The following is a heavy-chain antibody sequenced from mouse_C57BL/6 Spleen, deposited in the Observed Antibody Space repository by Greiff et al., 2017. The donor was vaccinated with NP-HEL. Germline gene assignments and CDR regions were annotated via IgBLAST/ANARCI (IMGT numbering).Heavy chain of an antibody. J-gene: IGHJ4*01. CDR3: ARGLLHRGDY. CDR2: INPNNGGT. V-gene: IGHV1-26*01. CDR1: GYTFTDYY. Sequence: EVQLQQSGPELVKPGASVKISCKASGYTFTDYYMNWVKQSHGKSLEWIGDINPNNGGTSYNQKFKGKATLTVDKSSSTAYMELRSLTSEDSAVYYCARGLLHRGDYWGQGTSVTVSS. D-gene: IGHD2-3*01.